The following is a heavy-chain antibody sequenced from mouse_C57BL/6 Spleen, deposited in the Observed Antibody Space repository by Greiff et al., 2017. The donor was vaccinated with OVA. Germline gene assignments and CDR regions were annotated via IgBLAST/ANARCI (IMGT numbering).Heavy chain of an antibody. CDR3: AREDYGSIFDFDY. J-gene: IGHJ2*01. CDR1: GYTFTSYW. Sequence: QVQLQQPGAELVKPGASVKLSCKASGYTFTSYWMHWVKQRPGQGLEWIGMIHPNSGSTNYNEKFKSKATLTVDKSSSTAYMQLSSLTSEDSAVYYCAREDYGSIFDFDYWGQGTTLTVSS. CDR2: IHPNSGST. V-gene: IGHV1-64*01. D-gene: IGHD1-1*01.